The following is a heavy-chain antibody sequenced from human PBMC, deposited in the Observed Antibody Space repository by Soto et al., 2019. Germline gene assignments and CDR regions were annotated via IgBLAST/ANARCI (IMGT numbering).Heavy chain of an antibody. CDR3: ARAHAPSDIVVVVGAYYYYYMDV. CDR2: ISGSGGST. D-gene: IGHD2-15*01. J-gene: IGHJ6*03. V-gene: IGHV3-23*01. CDR1: GFTFSSYA. Sequence: EVQLLESGGGLVQPGGSLRLSCAASGFTFSSYAMSWVRQAPGKGLEWVSAISGSGGSTYYADSVKGRFTISRDNSKNTLYLQMNSLRAEDTAVYYCARAHAPSDIVVVVGAYYYYYMDVWGKGTTVTVSS.